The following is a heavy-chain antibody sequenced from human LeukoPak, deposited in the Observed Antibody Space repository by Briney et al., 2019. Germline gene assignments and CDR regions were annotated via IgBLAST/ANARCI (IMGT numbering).Heavy chain of an antibody. V-gene: IGHV1-18*01. J-gene: IGHJ5*02. Sequence: GASVKVSCKASGYTFTSYGISWVRQAPGQGLEWMGWISAYNGNTNYAQKLQGRVTMTTDTSTSTAYMELRSLRSDDTAVYYCARDHQDVLLWFGDYNWFDPWGQGTLVTVSS. CDR1: GYTFTSYG. D-gene: IGHD3-10*01. CDR3: ARDHQDVLLWFGDYNWFDP. CDR2: ISAYNGNT.